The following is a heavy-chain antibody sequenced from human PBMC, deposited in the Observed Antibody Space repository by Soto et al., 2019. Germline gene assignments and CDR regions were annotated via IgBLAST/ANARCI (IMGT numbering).Heavy chain of an antibody. J-gene: IGHJ3*02. V-gene: IGHV1-18*01. CDR1: GYTFTSYG. D-gene: IGHD3-3*01. CDR2: ISAYNGNT. CDR3: ARVFGYYDFWSGYQSPDAFDI. Sequence: ASVKVSCKASGYTFTSYGISWVRQAPGQGLEWMGWISAYNGNTNYAQKLQGRVTMTTDTSTSTAYMELRSLRSDDTAVYYCARVFGYYDFWSGYQSPDAFDIWGQGTMVTVSS.